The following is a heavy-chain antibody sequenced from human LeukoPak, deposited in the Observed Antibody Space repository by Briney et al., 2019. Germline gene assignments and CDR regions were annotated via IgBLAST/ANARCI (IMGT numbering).Heavy chain of an antibody. CDR1: GFTFSSYG. D-gene: IGHD3-22*01. CDR2: IRYDGSNK. CDR3: AKEPKSYYYDSSGYLVY. V-gene: IGHV3-30*02. J-gene: IGHJ4*02. Sequence: GGPLRLSCAASGFTFSSYGMHWVRQAPGKGLEWVAFIRYDGSNKYYADSVKGRFTISRDNSKNTLYLQMNSLRAEDTAVYYCAKEPKSYYYDSSGYLVYWGQGTLVTVSS.